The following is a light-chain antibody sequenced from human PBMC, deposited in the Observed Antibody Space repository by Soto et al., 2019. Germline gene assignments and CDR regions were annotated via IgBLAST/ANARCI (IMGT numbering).Light chain of an antibody. V-gene: IGKV1-5*03. CDR3: QNYNSYSEA. Sequence: DIQRTQSPSTLSGSVGDRVTITCRASQTISSWLAWYQQKPGKAPKLLIYKASTLKSGVPSRFSGSGSGTEFTLTLSSLQPDDFATYYCQNYNSYSEAFGQGTKVDIK. J-gene: IGKJ1*01. CDR2: KAS. CDR1: QTISSW.